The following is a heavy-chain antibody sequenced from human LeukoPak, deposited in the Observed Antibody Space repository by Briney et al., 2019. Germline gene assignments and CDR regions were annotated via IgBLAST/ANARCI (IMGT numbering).Heavy chain of an antibody. V-gene: IGHV1-69*13. D-gene: IGHD3-10*01. J-gene: IGHJ3*02. CDR3: ASSMVRGSYAFDI. CDR2: IIPIFGTA. CDR1: GGTFSSYA. Sequence: ASVKVSCKASGGTFSSYAISWVRQAPGQGLEWMGGIIPIFGTANYAQKFQGRVTITADESTSTAYMELSSLRSEDTAVYYCASSMVRGSYAFDIWAKGQWSPSLQ.